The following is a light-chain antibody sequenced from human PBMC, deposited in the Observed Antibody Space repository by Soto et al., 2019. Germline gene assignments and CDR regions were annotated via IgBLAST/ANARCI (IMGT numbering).Light chain of an antibody. Sequence: DIQLTQSPSFLSASVGDRVTITCRASQGINSYLAWYQQKPGKAPKLLIYAASTLQSGVPSRFSGSGSGTEFTLIISGLQPEDSATYYCQQYTNTNNPWMFGQGTKVDIK. CDR1: QGINSY. CDR2: AAS. CDR3: QQYTNTNNPWM. V-gene: IGKV1-9*01. J-gene: IGKJ1*01.